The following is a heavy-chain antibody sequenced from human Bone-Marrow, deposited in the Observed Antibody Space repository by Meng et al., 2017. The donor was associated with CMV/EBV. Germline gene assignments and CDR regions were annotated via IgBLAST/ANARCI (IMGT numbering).Heavy chain of an antibody. D-gene: IGHD6-19*01. J-gene: IGHJ4*02. CDR2: IYNTGST. V-gene: IGHV4-59*01. Sequence: SETLSFTGSGPGGSISEYYWSWIRQSPGKGLEWIGYIYNTGSTNYNPSLKSRVITSFDTSKNHFSLKLSSVTAADTAVYFCARGHWLVRYFDYWGQGTLVTVSS. CDR1: GGSISEYY. CDR3: ARGHWLVRYFDY.